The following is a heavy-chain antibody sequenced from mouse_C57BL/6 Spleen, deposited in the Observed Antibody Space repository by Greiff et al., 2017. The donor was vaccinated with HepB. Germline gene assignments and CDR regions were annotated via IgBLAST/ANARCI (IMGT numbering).Heavy chain of an antibody. J-gene: IGHJ2*01. CDR2: INPYNGGT. V-gene: IGHV1-19*01. D-gene: IGHD2-1*01. CDR3: ARERIYSLYYFDY. CDR1: GYTFTDYY. Sequence: EVQLQQSGPVLVKPGASVKMSCKASGYTFTDYYMNWVKQSHGKSLEWIGVINPYNGGTSYNQKFKGKATLTVDKSSSTAYMELNSLTSEDSAVYYCARERIYSLYYFDYWGQGTTLTVSS.